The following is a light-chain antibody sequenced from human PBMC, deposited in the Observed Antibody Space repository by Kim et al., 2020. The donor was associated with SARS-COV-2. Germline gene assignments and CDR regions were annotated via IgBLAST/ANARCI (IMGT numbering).Light chain of an antibody. CDR1: ELGDKF. CDR2: QDT. Sequence: SSELTQPPSVSVSPGQTASITCSGDELGDKFVCWYQQKPGQSPVVVIYQDTKRPSGIPERFSGSNSGNTATLTISGTQAIDEADYYCQAWDSSTDVVFGGGTQLTVL. CDR3: QAWDSSTDVV. J-gene: IGLJ2*01. V-gene: IGLV3-1*01.